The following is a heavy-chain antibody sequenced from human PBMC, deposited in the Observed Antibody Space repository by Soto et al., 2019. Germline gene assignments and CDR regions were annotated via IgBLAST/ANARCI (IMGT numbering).Heavy chain of an antibody. D-gene: IGHD3-3*01. CDR1: GDSVPSNSAA. J-gene: IGHJ4*02. CDR2: TYYRSKWYN. CDR3: ARDRYYDFWSGSRRVDYFDY. Sequence: SQTLSLTCAISGDSVPSNSAAWNWIRQSPSRGLEWLGRTYYRSKWYNDYAVSVKSRITINPDTSKNQFSLQLNSVTPEDTAVYYCARDRYYDFWSGSRRVDYFDYWGQGTLVTVSS. V-gene: IGHV6-1*01.